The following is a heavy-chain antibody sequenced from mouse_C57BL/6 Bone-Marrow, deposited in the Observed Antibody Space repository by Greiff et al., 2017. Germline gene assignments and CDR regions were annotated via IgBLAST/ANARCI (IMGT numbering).Heavy chain of an antibody. V-gene: IGHV5-6*01. D-gene: IGHD4-1*01. Sequence: EVKLVESGGDLVKPGGSLKLSCAASGFTFSSYGMSWVRQTPDKRLEWVATISSGGSYTYYPDSVKGRFTISRDNAKNTLYLQMSSLKSEDTAMYYCARHVLGPFDYWCQGTTLTVSS. J-gene: IGHJ2*01. CDR3: ARHVLGPFDY. CDR2: ISSGGSYT. CDR1: GFTFSSYG.